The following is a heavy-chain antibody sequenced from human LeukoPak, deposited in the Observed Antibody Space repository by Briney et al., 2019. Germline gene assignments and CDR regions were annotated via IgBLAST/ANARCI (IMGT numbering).Heavy chain of an antibody. Sequence: PSETLSLTCTVSGGSISSSDYYWGWFRQPPGRGMVWIGSIYYSVNTYYNPSLRGRVTISVDTSKNQFSLKVTSVTAADTAIYYCAPGSTGVNRGSWFDPWGQGTLVTVSS. CDR1: GGSISSSDYY. CDR2: IYYSVNT. J-gene: IGHJ5*02. D-gene: IGHD1-26*01. V-gene: IGHV4-39*01. CDR3: APGSTGVNRGSWFDP.